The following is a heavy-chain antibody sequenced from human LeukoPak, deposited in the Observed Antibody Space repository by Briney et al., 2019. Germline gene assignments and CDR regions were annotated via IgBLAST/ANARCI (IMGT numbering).Heavy chain of an antibody. Sequence: PSETLSLTCTVSGYSISSGYYWGWIRQPPGKGLEWIGSIYHSGSTYYNPSLKSRATISVGTSKNQFSLKLSSVTAADTAVYYCARGGGIAAAESYYFDYWGQGTLVTVSS. CDR3: ARGGGIAAAESYYFDY. D-gene: IGHD6-13*01. CDR1: GYSISSGYY. J-gene: IGHJ4*02. CDR2: IYHSGST. V-gene: IGHV4-38-2*02.